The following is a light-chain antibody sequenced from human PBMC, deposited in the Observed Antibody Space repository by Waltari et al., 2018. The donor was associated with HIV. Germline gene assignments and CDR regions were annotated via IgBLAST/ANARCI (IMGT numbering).Light chain of an antibody. J-gene: IGKJ2*01. Sequence: DVQMTQSPTFLSASVTDSVTISCRASQHISFSVNWYQHKSGRAPKLLVAATSNLQSGVPSRFSGSGFGTQFSLTITEIQPDDFAHYFCQQSYSLPYTVGQGT. CDR1: QHISFS. CDR3: QQSYSLPYT. V-gene: IGKV1-39*01. CDR2: ATS.